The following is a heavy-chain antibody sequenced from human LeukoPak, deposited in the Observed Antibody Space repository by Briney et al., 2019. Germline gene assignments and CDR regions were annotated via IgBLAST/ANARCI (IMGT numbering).Heavy chain of an antibody. CDR2: IYYSGST. CDR3: ARGRGYSSGWYYFDY. D-gene: IGHD6-19*01. CDR1: GGSISSSSYY. J-gene: IGHJ4*02. Sequence: PSETLSLTCTVSGGSISSSSYYWGWIRQPPGKGLEWIGSIYYSGSTYYNPSLKSRVTISVDTSKNQFSLKLSSVTAADTAVYYCARGRGYSSGWYYFDYWGQGTLVTVSS. V-gene: IGHV4-39*07.